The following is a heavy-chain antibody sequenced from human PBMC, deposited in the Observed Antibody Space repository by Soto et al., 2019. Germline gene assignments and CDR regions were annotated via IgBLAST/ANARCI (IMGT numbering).Heavy chain of an antibody. Sequence: QVQLVQSGAAVKKPGSSVKVSCKASGGTFSSYTISWVRQAPGQGLEWMGRIIPILGIANYAQKFQGRVTITADKSTSTAYMELSSLRSEDTAVYYCAREFKDYGSGSFDFDLWGRGTLVTVSS. CDR2: IIPILGIA. CDR3: AREFKDYGSGSFDFDL. D-gene: IGHD3-10*01. V-gene: IGHV1-69*08. J-gene: IGHJ2*01. CDR1: GGTFSSYT.